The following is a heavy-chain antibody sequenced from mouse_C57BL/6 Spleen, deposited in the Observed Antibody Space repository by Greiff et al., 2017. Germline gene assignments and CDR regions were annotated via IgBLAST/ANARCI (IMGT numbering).Heavy chain of an antibody. D-gene: IGHD4-1*01. V-gene: IGHV1-80*01. CDR1: GYAFSSYW. Sequence: QVQLKQSGAELVKPGASVKISCKASGYAFSSYWMNWVKQRPGKGLEWIGQIYPGDGDTNYNGKFKGKATLTADKSSSTAYMQLSSLTSEDSAVYFCARRLTGTTVDYWGQGTTLTVSS. J-gene: IGHJ2*01. CDR3: ARRLTGTTVDY. CDR2: IYPGDGDT.